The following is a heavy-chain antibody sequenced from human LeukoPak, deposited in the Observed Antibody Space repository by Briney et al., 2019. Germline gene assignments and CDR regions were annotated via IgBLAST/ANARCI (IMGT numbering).Heavy chain of an antibody. CDR2: VYYTGST. Sequence: SETLSLTCIVSAGSVSNGDYYWSWLRQPPGKALEWIGYVYYTGSTYYNPSLEGRVTISVDTSRNQFSVKLSSVTAADMAVYYCARDLEGAADYWGQGTLVTVSS. D-gene: IGHD1-1*01. CDR1: AGSVSNGDYY. V-gene: IGHV4-61*08. CDR3: ARDLEGAADY. J-gene: IGHJ4*02.